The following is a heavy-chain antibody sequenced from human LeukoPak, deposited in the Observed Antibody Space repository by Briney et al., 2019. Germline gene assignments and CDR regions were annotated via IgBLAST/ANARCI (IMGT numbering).Heavy chain of an antibody. CDR3: TRGPRSGYYSANYYYYYMDV. J-gene: IGHJ6*03. CDR1: GFTFGDYA. V-gene: IGHV3-49*03. D-gene: IGHD3-22*01. Sequence: GRSLRLSCTASGFTFGDYAMSWFRQAPGKGLEWVGFIRSKAYGGTTEYAASVKGRFTISRDDSKSIAYLQMNSLKTEDTAVYYCTRGPRSGYYSANYYYYYMDVWGKGTMVTVSS. CDR2: IRSKAYGGTT.